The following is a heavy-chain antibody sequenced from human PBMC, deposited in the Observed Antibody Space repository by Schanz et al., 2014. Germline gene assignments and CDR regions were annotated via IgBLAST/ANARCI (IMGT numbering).Heavy chain of an antibody. D-gene: IGHD6-13*01. J-gene: IGHJ6*02. CDR1: GNIFTNYY. CDR2: INPSGGNA. CDR3: ATDHIAAAGSQYFYYYGMGV. V-gene: IGHV1-46*01. Sequence: QLQLVQSGAEVKRPGASAKVTCKASGNIFTNYYIHWVRQAPGQGLEWMGIINPSGGNANYARKFQGRVTMTEDTSTDTAYMELSSLRSEDTAVYYCATDHIAAAGSQYFYYYGMGVWGQGTTVTVSS.